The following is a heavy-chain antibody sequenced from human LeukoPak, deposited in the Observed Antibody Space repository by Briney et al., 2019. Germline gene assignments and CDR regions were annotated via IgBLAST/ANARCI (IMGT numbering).Heavy chain of an antibody. CDR3: ARYYGSGSYYNYFDY. D-gene: IGHD3-10*01. J-gene: IGHJ4*02. CDR2: ISYDGTNK. Sequence: PGGSLRLSCAGSGFTFSNYGMHWVRQAPGKGPEWVAVISYDGTNKYYADSVKGRFTISRDNAKNSLYLQMNSLRAEDTAVYYCARYYGSGSYYNYFDYWGQGTLVTVSS. V-gene: IGHV3-30*03. CDR1: GFTFSNYG.